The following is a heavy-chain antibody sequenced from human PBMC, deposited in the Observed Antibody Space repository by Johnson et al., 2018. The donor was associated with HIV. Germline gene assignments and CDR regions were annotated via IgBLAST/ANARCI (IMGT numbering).Heavy chain of an antibody. D-gene: IGHD3-16*01. Sequence: VQLVESGGSVVRPGGSLRLSCAASGFTFSSYAMSWVRQAPGKGLEWVANIKPDGSEKYDVDSVKDRLTISRDNGKNSLYLQMNSLRAEDTAVYYCARGRGALDIWGQGTVVTISS. CDR3: ARGRGALDI. CDR2: IKPDGSEK. V-gene: IGHV3-7*03. J-gene: IGHJ3*02. CDR1: GFTFSSYA.